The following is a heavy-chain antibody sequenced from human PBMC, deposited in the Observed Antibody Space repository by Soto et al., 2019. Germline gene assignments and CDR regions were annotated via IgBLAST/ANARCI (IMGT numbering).Heavy chain of an antibody. D-gene: IGHD3-10*01. CDR1: GVSITSYY. V-gene: IGHV4-59*01. Sequence: QVQLHESGPGLVKPSETLSLTCTVSGVSITSYYWSWIRQPPGKTLEWIAYIEYTGATNYNPSLTSRFTISVDTSKNQFSLRLTSVTAADTAVYYCARAGLHFASGSYHDVFDVWGQGTMVTVSS. CDR2: IEYTGAT. J-gene: IGHJ3*01. CDR3: ARAGLHFASGSYHDVFDV.